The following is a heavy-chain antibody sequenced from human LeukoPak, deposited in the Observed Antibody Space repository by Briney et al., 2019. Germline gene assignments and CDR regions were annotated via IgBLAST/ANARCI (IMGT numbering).Heavy chain of an antibody. Sequence: GGSLRLSCAASGFTFSSYAMGWVRQAPGKGPEWVSSISGSGGHTYFADSVKGRFTISRDNSKNTLDLQMNSLKVEDTAVYYCASRFGELDWLFDYWGQGTLVTVSS. V-gene: IGHV3-23*01. CDR3: ASRFGELDWLFDY. CDR1: GFTFSSYA. D-gene: IGHD3-10*01. J-gene: IGHJ4*02. CDR2: ISGSGGHT.